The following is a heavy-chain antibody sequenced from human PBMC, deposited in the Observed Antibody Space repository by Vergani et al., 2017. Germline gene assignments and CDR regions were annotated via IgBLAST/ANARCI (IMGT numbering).Heavy chain of an antibody. CDR3: AAVHSSGYYYFDY. D-gene: IGHD3-22*01. J-gene: IGHJ4*02. CDR2: IYHSGST. CDR1: GYSISSGYY. Sequence: QVQLQESGPGLVKPSETLSLTCAVSGYSISSGYYWGWIRQPPGKGLEWIGSIYHSGSTYYNPSLKSRVTISVDTSKTQFSLKLSSVTAADTAVYYCAAVHSSGYYYFDYWGQGTLVTVSS. V-gene: IGHV4-38-2*01.